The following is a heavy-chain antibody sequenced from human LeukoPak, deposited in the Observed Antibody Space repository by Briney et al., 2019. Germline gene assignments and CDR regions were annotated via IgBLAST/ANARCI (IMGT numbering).Heavy chain of an antibody. Sequence: SETLSLTCAVYGGSFSGYYWSWIRQPPGKGLEWIGEINHSGSTNYNPSLKSRVTISVDTSKNQFSLKLSSVTAADTAVYYCARGLDWFEEPNWGQGTLVTVSS. D-gene: IGHD1-14*01. CDR3: ARGLDWFEEPN. CDR1: GGSFSGYY. J-gene: IGHJ4*02. CDR2: INHSGST. V-gene: IGHV4-34*01.